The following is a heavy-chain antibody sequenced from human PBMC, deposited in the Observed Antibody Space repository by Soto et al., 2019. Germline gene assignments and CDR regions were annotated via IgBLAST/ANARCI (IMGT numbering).Heavy chain of an antibody. D-gene: IGHD3-3*01. CDR1: GFSFSIYA. CDR2: LSGSGTST. V-gene: IGHV3-23*01. Sequence: PGGSLRLSCAASGFSFSIYAMSWVRQAPGKGLEWVSSLSGSGTSTYYADSVKGRFTISRDNFKNTLYLQMNSLRAEDTAVYYCAKDSKAQIYGDFDSGGKGPLITVPS. J-gene: IGHJ4*02. CDR3: AKDSKAQIYGDFDS.